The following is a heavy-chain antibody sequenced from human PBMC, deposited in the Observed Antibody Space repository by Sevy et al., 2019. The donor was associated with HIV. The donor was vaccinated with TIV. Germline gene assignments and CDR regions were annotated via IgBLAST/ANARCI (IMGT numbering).Heavy chain of an antibody. CDR1: GDTFNIYA. CDR2: IVPKFGTG. CDR3: ARRGITIFGVLTSDI. V-gene: IGHV1-69*13. J-gene: IGHJ3*02. D-gene: IGHD3-3*01. Sequence: ASVKVSCKGSGDTFNIYAIVWVREAPGQGLEWMGGIVPKFGTGNYAQKFQGKVTMTADESTSTAYMELSSLRSEDTAVYYCARRGITIFGVLTSDIWGQGTTVTVSS.